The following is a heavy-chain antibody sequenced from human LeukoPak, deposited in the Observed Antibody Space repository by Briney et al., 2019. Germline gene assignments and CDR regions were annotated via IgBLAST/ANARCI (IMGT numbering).Heavy chain of an antibody. V-gene: IGHV4-61*02. CDR2: IYTSGST. J-gene: IGHJ5*02. CDR1: GGSISSGSYY. Sequence: ASETLSLXCTVSGGSISSGSYYWSWIRQPAGKGLEWIGRIYTSGSTNYNPSLKSRVTISVDTSKNQFSLKLSSVTAADTAVYYCARGGIGIAAAGSDPWGQGTLVTVSS. D-gene: IGHD6-13*01. CDR3: ARGGIGIAAAGSDP.